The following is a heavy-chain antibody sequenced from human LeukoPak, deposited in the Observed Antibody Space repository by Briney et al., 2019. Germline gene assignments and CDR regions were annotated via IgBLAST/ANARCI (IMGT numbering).Heavy chain of an antibody. D-gene: IGHD3-10*01. J-gene: IGHJ4*02. CDR2: ISSTGSYI. Sequence: PGGSLRLSWAASGFTFSSYSMNWVRQAPGKGLEWVSSISSTGSYIYYADSLKGRFTISRDNAKNSLYLQMNSLRAEDTAVYYCARVFYDSGSPIALDYWGQGTLVTVSS. CDR1: GFTFSSYS. CDR3: ARVFYDSGSPIALDY. V-gene: IGHV3-21*01.